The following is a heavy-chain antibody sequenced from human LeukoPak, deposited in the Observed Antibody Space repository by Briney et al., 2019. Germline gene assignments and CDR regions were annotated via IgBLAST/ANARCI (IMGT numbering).Heavy chain of an antibody. Sequence: VASVKVSCKASGYTFTNYYLHWVRQAPGHGLEWVSIINPSDGGTYYAQNLQGRVTVTRDTSTSTVYMELSSLRSEDTAVYYCARDTRTMTAVTRGQHYYYGLDVWGQGTTVTVSS. CDR2: INPSDGGT. CDR1: GYTFTNYY. J-gene: IGHJ6*02. D-gene: IGHD4-17*01. CDR3: ARDTRTMTAVTRGQHYYYGLDV. V-gene: IGHV1-46*01.